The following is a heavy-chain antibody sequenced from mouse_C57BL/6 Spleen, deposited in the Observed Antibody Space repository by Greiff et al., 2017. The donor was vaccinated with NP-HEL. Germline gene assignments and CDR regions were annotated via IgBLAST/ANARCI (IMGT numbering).Heavy chain of an antibody. Sequence: DVKLQESGPELVKPGASVKIPCKASGYTFTDYNMDWVKQSHGKSLEWIGDINPNNGGTNYNEKFKGKATLTVDKSSSTAYMELSSLTSEDTAVYYCASGGCYDYVFAYWGQGTLVTVSA. D-gene: IGHD2-4*01. CDR1: GYTFTDYN. CDR3: ASGGCYDYVFAY. V-gene: IGHV1-18*01. J-gene: IGHJ3*01. CDR2: INPNNGGT.